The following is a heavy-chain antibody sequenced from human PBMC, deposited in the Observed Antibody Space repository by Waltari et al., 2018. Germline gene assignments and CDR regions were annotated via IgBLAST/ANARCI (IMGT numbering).Heavy chain of an antibody. J-gene: IGHJ4*02. Sequence: QLQLQESGPGLVKPSETLSLTCTVSGGSISSSSYYWGWIRQPPGKGLEWIGSIYYSGSTYSYPSLKSRVTISVDTSKNQFSLKLSSVTAADTAVYYCARGSGAYDYIWGSYRPRSNDFDYWGQGTLVTVSS. CDR2: IYYSGST. CDR1: GGSISSSSYY. CDR3: ARGSGAYDYIWGSYRPRSNDFDY. D-gene: IGHD3-16*02. V-gene: IGHV4-39*07.